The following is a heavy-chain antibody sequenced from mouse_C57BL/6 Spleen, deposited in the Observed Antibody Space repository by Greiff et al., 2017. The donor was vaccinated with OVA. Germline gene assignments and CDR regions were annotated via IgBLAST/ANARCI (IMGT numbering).Heavy chain of an antibody. J-gene: IGHJ2*01. Sequence: QVQLPQPGAELVKPGASVKLSCKASGYTFTSYWLTWVKQRPGQGLEWIGDIYPGSGSTTYNEKFKSKATLTVDTSSSPSSMQLSRLTSENSAVYYYARGATVVEDWGQGTTLTVSS. CDR2: IYPGSGST. CDR3: ARGATVVED. D-gene: IGHD1-1*01. V-gene: IGHV1-55*01. CDR1: GYTFTSYW.